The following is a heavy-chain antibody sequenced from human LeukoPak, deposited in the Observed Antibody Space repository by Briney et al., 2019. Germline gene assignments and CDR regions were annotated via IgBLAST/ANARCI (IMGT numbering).Heavy chain of an antibody. J-gene: IGHJ2*01. V-gene: IGHV3-13*01. Sequence: PGGSLRLSCAASGFTFSKDDLHWVRQAPGKGLEWVAAICVTGDTYYSDSVKGRFTISREDAANSLYLQMRSLGAGDTALYYCTKEFCGSRAACAGGSYYDFGGRGALVTVSS. CDR2: ICVTGDT. D-gene: IGHD2-15*01. CDR3: TKEFCGSRAACAGGSYYDF. CDR1: GFTFSKDD.